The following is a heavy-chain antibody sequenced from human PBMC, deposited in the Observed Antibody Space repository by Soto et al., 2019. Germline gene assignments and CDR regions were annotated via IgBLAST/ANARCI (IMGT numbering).Heavy chain of an antibody. CDR3: AREQQWTVYGDSDV. D-gene: IGHD2-21*01. CDR1: GFSFSTYG. J-gene: IGHJ3*01. Sequence: QEQLVESGGGVVQPGGWLRLSCAASGFSFSTYGMYWVRQAPGKRLECVVLIWHDGTIKYNEDSVRGRFTISRDNSKSTMYLQMNILRAEDTAVYYCAREQQWTVYGDSDVWGQGTIVIVSS. V-gene: IGHV3-33*01. CDR2: IWHDGTIK.